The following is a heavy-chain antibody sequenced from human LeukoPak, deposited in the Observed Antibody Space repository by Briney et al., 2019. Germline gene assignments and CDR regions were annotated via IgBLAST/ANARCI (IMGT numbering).Heavy chain of an antibody. CDR2: IYYSGST. J-gene: IGHJ4*02. V-gene: IGHV4-59*01. CDR3: ARDRRGSSSLDY. CDR1: GGYISTYY. Sequence: SETLSLTCTVSGGYISTYYWSWIRQPPGKGLEWIGYIYYSGSTNYSPSLKSRVTISVDTSKNQFSLKLSSVTAADTAVYYRARDRRGSSSLDYWGQGTLVTVSS. D-gene: IGHD6-13*01.